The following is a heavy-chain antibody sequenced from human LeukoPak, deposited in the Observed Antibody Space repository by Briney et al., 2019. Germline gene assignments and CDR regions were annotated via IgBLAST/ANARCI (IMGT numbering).Heavy chain of an antibody. D-gene: IGHD1-26*01. V-gene: IGHV1-69*05. Sequence: SVKLSCKASGGTFSSYAISWVRQAPGQGLEWMGGIIPIFCTTNYAQKFQGRVTITTDETTSTAYMELSSLRSEHTAVYYCASGSLWEWELTTGLDVWGKGTTVTVSS. CDR3: ASGSLWEWELTTGLDV. CDR1: GGTFSSYA. CDR2: IIPIFCTT. J-gene: IGHJ6*04.